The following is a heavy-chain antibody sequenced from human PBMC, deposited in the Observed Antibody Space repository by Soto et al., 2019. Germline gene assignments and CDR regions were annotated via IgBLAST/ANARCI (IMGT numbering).Heavy chain of an antibody. CDR1: GFTFSSYS. V-gene: IGHV3-48*01. J-gene: IGHJ6*03. CDR3: ARARPGLSEPVYYYYYYMDV. D-gene: IGHD6-6*01. Sequence: SLRLSGAASGFTFSSYSMYWVRHDPGKGKEWFSYITSSSTRDYADSVKGRFTISRDNAKNSLYLQMTSLRAEDTAVYYCARARPGLSEPVYYYYYYMDVWGKGTTVTVSS. CDR2: ITSSSTR.